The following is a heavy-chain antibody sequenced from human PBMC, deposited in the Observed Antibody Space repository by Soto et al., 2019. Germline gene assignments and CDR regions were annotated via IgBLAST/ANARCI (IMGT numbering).Heavy chain of an antibody. J-gene: IGHJ5*01. CDR1: GFTFTSYA. V-gene: IGHV3-23*01. Sequence: GSLRRSCSASGFTFTSYAMSWVRQAPGKGXEWGSVISGNSGSTYHADHRKSRLTIATDNSKHTRYLQLSRLGCDDSAVYYYANEPPPPPPPCSDFSSANYTRRYFDYRDQRSLGTVSS. D-gene: IGHD3-3*01. CDR2: ISGNSGST. CDR3: ANEPPPPPPPCSDFSSANYTRRYFDY.